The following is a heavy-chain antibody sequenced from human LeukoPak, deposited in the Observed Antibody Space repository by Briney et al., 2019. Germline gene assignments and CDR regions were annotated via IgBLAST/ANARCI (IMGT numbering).Heavy chain of an antibody. Sequence: SETLSLTCTVSGGSIYSGGYYWSWTRQHPGKGLEWIGYIYYSGSTYYNPSLKSRVIISVDTSKNQFSLKLSSVTAADTAVYYCASSSGYLSWFDPWGLGTLVTVSS. CDR1: GGSIYSGGYY. CDR3: ASSSGYLSWFDP. J-gene: IGHJ5*02. V-gene: IGHV4-31*03. CDR2: IYYSGST. D-gene: IGHD3-22*01.